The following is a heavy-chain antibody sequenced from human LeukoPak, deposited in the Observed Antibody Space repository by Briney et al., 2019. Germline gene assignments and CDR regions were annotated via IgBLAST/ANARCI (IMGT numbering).Heavy chain of an antibody. CDR2: INPSGGST. CDR1: GYSFTIYY. CDR3: ARSFTVTTVLDY. J-gene: IGHJ4*02. V-gene: IGHV1-46*01. Sequence: GASVNVSCKAFGYSFTIYYMHWVRQAPGQGLEWMGIINPSGGSTSYTQKFQGRLTMTRDTSTSTVYMELSSLRSEDTAVYYCARSFTVTTVLDYWGQGTLVTVSS. D-gene: IGHD4-11*01.